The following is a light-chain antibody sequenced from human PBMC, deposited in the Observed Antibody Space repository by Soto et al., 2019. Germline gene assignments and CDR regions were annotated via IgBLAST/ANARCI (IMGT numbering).Light chain of an antibody. CDR3: QQYNNWPPCT. J-gene: IGKJ1*01. V-gene: IGKV3D-15*01. Sequence: EIVMTQSPATLSVSPGERATLSCRASQSVSSNLAWYQQKPVQAPRLLIYVASTRATGIPARFSGSGSGTEFTLSISSRQSEDFAVYYCQQYNNWPPCTFGQGTKVEIK. CDR1: QSVSSN. CDR2: VAS.